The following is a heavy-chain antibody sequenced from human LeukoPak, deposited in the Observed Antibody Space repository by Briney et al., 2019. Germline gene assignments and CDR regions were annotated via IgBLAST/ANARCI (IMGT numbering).Heavy chain of an antibody. Sequence: ASVKVSCKASGYTFTSYGISWLRQAPGQGLEWMGWISTYNGHTNYAQKLQGRVTMTTDTSTSTAYMELRSLRSDDTAVYYCARDDDSSGYPVKVFDYWGQGTLVTVSS. J-gene: IGHJ4*02. D-gene: IGHD3-22*01. CDR1: GYTFTSYG. CDR3: ARDDDSSGYPVKVFDY. CDR2: ISTYNGHT. V-gene: IGHV1-18*01.